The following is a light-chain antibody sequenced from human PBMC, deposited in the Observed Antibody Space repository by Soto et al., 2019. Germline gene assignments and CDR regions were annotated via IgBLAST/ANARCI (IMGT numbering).Light chain of an antibody. J-gene: IGLJ3*02. V-gene: IGLV2-14*01. CDR3: SSYTRGSTLV. CDR1: SSDVGGYNY. CDR2: EVS. Sequence: SALTQPASVSGSPGQSITISCTGTSSDVGGYNYVSWYQQHPDKAPKLMIYEVSNRPSGVSNRFSGSKSGNTASLTISGLQSEDEGNYYCSSYTRGSTLVFGGGTKVTVL.